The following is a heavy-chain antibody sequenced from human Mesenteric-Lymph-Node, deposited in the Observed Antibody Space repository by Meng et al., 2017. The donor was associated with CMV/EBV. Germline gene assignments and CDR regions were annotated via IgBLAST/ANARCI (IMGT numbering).Heavy chain of an antibody. D-gene: IGHD2/OR15-2a*01. Sequence: GGSLRLSCAASGFTLSDYGMNWVRQAPGKGLEWVSSIGSGNTYIYYADSVKGRFTISRDNAKNSLYLQMNSLRAEDTAVYYCARVVIGGYWGQGTLVTVSS. V-gene: IGHV3-21*01. J-gene: IGHJ4*02. CDR2: IGSGNTYI. CDR1: GFTLSDYG. CDR3: ARVVIGGY.